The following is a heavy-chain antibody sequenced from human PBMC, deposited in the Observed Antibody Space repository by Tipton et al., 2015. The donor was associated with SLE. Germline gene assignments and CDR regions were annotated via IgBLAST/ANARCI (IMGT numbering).Heavy chain of an antibody. CDR2: IYGSGGT. Sequence: TLSLTCTVSDGSISSGSNHWTWIRQLPGKGLEWIGYIYGSGGTDYNRSLKSRVTISLDTSKNQFFLELNSVTAADTAVYYGGRGKDFWGQGTLVTVSS. V-gene: IGHV4-31*03. CDR1: DGSISSGSNH. CDR3: GRGKDF. J-gene: IGHJ4*02.